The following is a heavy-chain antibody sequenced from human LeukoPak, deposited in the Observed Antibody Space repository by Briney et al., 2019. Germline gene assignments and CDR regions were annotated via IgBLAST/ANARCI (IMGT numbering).Heavy chain of an antibody. CDR3: ARVGDGYNLSDY. V-gene: IGHV4-39*02. CDR2: IYYSGST. CDR1: GDSIISTSYY. Sequence: KPSETLSLTCTVSGDSIISTSYYWGWIRQPPGKGLEWIGSIYYSGSTYYNLSLKSRVTIYVDTSKNHFSLKLSSVTAADTAVYYCARVGDGYNLSDYWGQGLLVTVSS. D-gene: IGHD5-24*01. J-gene: IGHJ4*02.